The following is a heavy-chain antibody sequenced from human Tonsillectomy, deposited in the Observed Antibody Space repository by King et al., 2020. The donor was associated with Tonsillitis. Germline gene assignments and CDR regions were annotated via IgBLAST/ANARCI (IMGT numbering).Heavy chain of an antibody. Sequence: VQLVESGAEVKKPGSSVKVSCKASGGTFSSYAISWVRQAPGQGLEWMGGIIPIFGTANYAQKFQGRVTITADGSTRTAYMELISLRSEDTAVYYCAASNTYYYGSGSFSMDVWGQGTTVTVSS. J-gene: IGHJ6*02. V-gene: IGHV1-69*01. CDR2: IIPIFGTA. CDR1: GGTFSSYA. CDR3: AASNTYYYGSGSFSMDV. D-gene: IGHD3-10*01.